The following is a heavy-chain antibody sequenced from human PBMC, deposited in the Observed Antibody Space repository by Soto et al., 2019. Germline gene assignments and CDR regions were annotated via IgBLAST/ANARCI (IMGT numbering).Heavy chain of an antibody. J-gene: IGHJ6*02. CDR3: ARERRAAAHYYYYGMDV. V-gene: IGHV3-48*02. CDR1: GFTFSSYS. D-gene: IGHD6-13*01. Sequence: LRLSCAASGFTFSSYSMNWVRQAPGKGLEWVSYISSSSSTIYYADSVKGRFTISRDNAKNSLYLQMNSLRDENTAVYYCARERRAAAHYYYYGMDVWGQGTTVTVSS. CDR2: ISSSSSTI.